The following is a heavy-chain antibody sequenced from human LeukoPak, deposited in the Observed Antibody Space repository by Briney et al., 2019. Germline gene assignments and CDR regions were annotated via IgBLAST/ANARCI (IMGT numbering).Heavy chain of an antibody. J-gene: IGHJ4*02. CDR2: IKTKSEGGTK. CDR3: STDQGGDILTGC. V-gene: IGHV3-15*07. CDR1: VFTFTNAW. D-gene: IGHD3-9*01. Sequence: GGSLRLSCAASVFTFTNAWMQWVRQAPGKGQEWVGRIKTKSEGGTKDYAAPVRGRFTISRDDSENTLYLQMNSLKTEDTALYYCSTDQGGDILTGCWGQGTLVTVSS.